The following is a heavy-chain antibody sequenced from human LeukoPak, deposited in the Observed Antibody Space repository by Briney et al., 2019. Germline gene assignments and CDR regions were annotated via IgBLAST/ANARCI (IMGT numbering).Heavy chain of an antibody. V-gene: IGHV1-2*02. Sequence: GASVKVSCKASGYTFTRYYMHWVRQAPGQGLEGMGWINPNSGGTNYAQKFQGRVTMTRDTSISTAYMELSRLRSDDTAVYYCARGQGGRLRFLEWLLFRMDVWGKGTTVTVSS. CDR1: GYTFTRYY. CDR2: INPNSGGT. D-gene: IGHD3-3*01. CDR3: ARGQGGRLRFLEWLLFRMDV. J-gene: IGHJ6*04.